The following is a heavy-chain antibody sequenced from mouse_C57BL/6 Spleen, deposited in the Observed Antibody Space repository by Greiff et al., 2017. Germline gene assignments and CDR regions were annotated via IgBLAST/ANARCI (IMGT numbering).Heavy chain of an antibody. CDR2: INPNNGGT. CDR1: GYTFTDYN. V-gene: IGHV1-18*01. D-gene: IGHD4-1*01. CDR3: ARGTGTLYAMDY. J-gene: IGHJ4*01. Sequence: EVQRVESGPELVKPGASVKIPCKASGYTFTDYNMDWVKQSHGKSLEWIGDINPNNGGTIYNQKFKGKATLTVDKSSSTAYMELRSLTSEDTAVYYCARGTGTLYAMDYWSQGTSVTVSS.